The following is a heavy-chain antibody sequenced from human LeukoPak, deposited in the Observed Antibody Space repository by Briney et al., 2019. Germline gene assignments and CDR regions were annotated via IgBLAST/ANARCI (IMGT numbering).Heavy chain of an antibody. D-gene: IGHD6-6*01. J-gene: IGHJ6*03. CDR2: ISAYNGNT. CDR3: AREGSLAARYYYYYYMDV. Sequence: ASVKVSCEASGYTFTNYGISWVRQAPGQGLEWMGWISAYNGNTKYAQKVQGRVTMTTDTSTNTAYMELRSLRSDDTAAYYCAREGSLAARYYYYYYMDVWGKGTTVTVSS. CDR1: GYTFTNYG. V-gene: IGHV1-18*01.